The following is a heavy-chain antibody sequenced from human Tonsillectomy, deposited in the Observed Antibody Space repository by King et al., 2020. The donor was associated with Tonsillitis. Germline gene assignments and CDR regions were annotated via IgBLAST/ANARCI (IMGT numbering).Heavy chain of an antibody. CDR1: GFTFSTYS. D-gene: IGHD2-21*02. Sequence: EVQLVESGGGLVKPGGSLRLSCAASGFTFSTYSMNWVRQAPGKGLEWVLSITSGNNYICYADSVKGRFTISRDNAKNALYLQMNSLRAEDTAVYYCAREGVTNWYFDLWGRGTLVTVSS. CDR3: AREGVTNWYFDL. V-gene: IGHV3-21*01. CDR2: ITSGNNYI. J-gene: IGHJ2*01.